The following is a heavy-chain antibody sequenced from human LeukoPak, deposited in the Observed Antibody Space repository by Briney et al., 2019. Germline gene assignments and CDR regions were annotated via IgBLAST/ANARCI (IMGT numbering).Heavy chain of an antibody. CDR2: IYYSGST. D-gene: IGHD3-10*02. CDR1: GGSISSSSYY. CDR3: ASMFYPYYFDY. J-gene: IGHJ4*02. V-gene: IGHV4-39*07. Sequence: PSETLSLTCNVSGGSISSSSYYWGWIRQPPGKGLEWIGSIYYSGSTYYNSSLKSRVTISVDTSKNQFSLKLSSVTAADTAVYYCASMFYPYYFDYWGQGTLVTVSS.